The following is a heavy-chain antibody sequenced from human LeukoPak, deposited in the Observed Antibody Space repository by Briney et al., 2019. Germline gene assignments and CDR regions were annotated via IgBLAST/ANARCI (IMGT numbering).Heavy chain of an antibody. Sequence: GRSLRLSCAASGFTFSSYAMHWVRQAPGKGLEWVAVISYDGSNKYYADSVKGRFTISRDNSKNTLYLQMNSLRAEDTAVYYCARKLRAAAGSSWSAFDIWGQGTMVTVSS. CDR1: GFTFSSYA. CDR3: ARKLRAAAGSSWSAFDI. D-gene: IGHD6-13*01. J-gene: IGHJ3*02. V-gene: IGHV3-30*04. CDR2: ISYDGSNK.